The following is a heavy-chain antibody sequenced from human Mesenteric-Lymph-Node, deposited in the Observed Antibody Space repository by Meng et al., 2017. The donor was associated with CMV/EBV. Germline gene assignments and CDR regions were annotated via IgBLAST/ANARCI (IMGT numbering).Heavy chain of an antibody. D-gene: IGHD3-9*01. CDR2: INHSGST. J-gene: IGHJ4*02. CDR1: GGSFSGYY. V-gene: IGHV4-34*01. CDR3: ARGSSYDILTGYFDY. Sequence: QVQLHQGGEGLLKPSETLSVTCAVYGGSFSGYYWNWIRQSPEKGLKWIGEINHSGSTTYNPSFTSRIIISVDTSTNQISLNMSSVTAADTAVYYCARGSSYDILTGYFDYWGQGALVTVSS.